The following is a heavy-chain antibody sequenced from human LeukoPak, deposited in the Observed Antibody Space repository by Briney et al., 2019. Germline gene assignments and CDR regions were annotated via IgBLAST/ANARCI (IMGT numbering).Heavy chain of an antibody. D-gene: IGHD1-26*01. CDR1: GFTFSSYG. V-gene: IGHV3-30*02. CDR2: IRYDGSNK. J-gene: IGHJ4*02. CDR3: AKASTLREPIGYFDY. Sequence: GGSLRLSCAASGFTFSSYGMHWVRQAPGKGLEWVAFIRYDGSNKYYADSVKGRFTISRDNSKDTLYLQMNSLRAEDTAVYYCAKASTLREPIGYFDYWGQGTLVTVSS.